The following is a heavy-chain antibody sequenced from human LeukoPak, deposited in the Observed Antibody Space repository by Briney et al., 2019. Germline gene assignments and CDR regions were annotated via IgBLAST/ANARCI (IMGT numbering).Heavy chain of an antibody. CDR2: ISSSSSTI. D-gene: IGHD4-17*01. V-gene: IGHV3-48*01. Sequence: GGSLRLSCTASGFTFSSYWMSWVRQAPGKGLEWVSYISSSSSTIYYADSVKGRFTISRDNAKNSLYLQMNSLRAEDTAVYYCARDVTLRLRVSAYFDYWGQGTLVTVSS. J-gene: IGHJ4*02. CDR3: ARDVTLRLRVSAYFDY. CDR1: GFTFSSYW.